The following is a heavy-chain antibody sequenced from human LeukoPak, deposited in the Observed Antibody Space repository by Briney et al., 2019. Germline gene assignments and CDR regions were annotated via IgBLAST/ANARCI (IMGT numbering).Heavy chain of an antibody. D-gene: IGHD6-13*01. CDR3: ARGGGSSSWYQLDY. V-gene: IGHV3-21*01. Sequence: GSLRLSCAASGFTFSSYSMNWVRQAPGEGLEWVSSISSSSSYIYYADSVKGRFTISRDNAKNSLYLQMNSLRAEDTAVYYCARGGGSSSWYQLDYWGQGTLVTVSS. CDR1: GFTFSSYS. J-gene: IGHJ4*02. CDR2: ISSSSSYI.